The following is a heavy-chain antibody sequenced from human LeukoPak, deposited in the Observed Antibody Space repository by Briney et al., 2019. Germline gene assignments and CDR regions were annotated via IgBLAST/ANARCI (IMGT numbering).Heavy chain of an antibody. CDR3: ARDYGDYIGGYFDY. V-gene: IGHV1-69*01. Sequence: SVKVSCKASGGTFSSYAISWVRQAPGQGLEWMGGIIPIFGTANYAQKFQGRATITADESTSTAYMELSSLRSEDTAVYYCARDYGDYIGGYFDYWGQGTLVTVSS. CDR1: GGTFSSYA. CDR2: IIPIFGTA. D-gene: IGHD4-17*01. J-gene: IGHJ4*02.